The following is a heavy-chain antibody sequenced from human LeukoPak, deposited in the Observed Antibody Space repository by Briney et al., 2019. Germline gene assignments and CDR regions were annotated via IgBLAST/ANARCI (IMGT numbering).Heavy chain of an antibody. CDR2: ISWDGGST. CDR3: ARDPSFPEAPYYFDY. V-gene: IGHV3-43D*04. CDR1: GFTFDDYA. Sequence: QPGGSLRLSCAASGFTFDDYAMHWVRQAPGKGLEWVSLISWDGGSTYYADSVKGRFTISRDNSKNSLYLQMNSLRAEDTALYYCARDPSFPEAPYYFDYWGQGTLVTVSS. J-gene: IGHJ4*02. D-gene: IGHD2/OR15-2a*01.